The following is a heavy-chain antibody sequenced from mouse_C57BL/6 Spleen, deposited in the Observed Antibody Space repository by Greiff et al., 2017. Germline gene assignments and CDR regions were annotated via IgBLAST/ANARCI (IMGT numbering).Heavy chain of an antibody. CDR3: ARYDGYDGRNY. V-gene: IGHV1-82*01. Sequence: VQLQQSGPELVKPGASVKISCKASGYAFSSSWMNWVKQRPGKGLEWIGRIYPGDGDTNYNGEFKGKATLTADKSSSTAYMQLSSLTSEDSAVYFCARYDGYDGRNYGGQGTTLTVSS. D-gene: IGHD2-2*01. J-gene: IGHJ2*01. CDR2: IYPGDGDT. CDR1: GYAFSSSW.